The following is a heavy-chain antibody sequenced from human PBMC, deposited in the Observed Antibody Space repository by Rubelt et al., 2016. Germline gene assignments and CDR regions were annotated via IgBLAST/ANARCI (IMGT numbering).Heavy chain of an antibody. J-gene: IGHJ6*02. CDR3: PRGREHYNYGMDV. V-gene: IGHV3-53*01. Sequence: SGFTVSSNYISWVRQAPGKGLEWVSVIYSGGSTHYADSVKGRFTISRDNSKNMLYLQMNSLRAEDTAVYYCPRGREHYNYGMDVWSPGTTATVSS. CDR1: GFTVSSNY. CDR2: IYSGGST.